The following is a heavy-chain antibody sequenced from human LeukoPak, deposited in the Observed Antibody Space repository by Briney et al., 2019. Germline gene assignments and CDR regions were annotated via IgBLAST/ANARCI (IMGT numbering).Heavy chain of an antibody. D-gene: IGHD2-15*01. CDR2: ISGHAGST. J-gene: IGHJ4*02. CDR3: AKTSLPSVVVVAATPFDY. CDR1: GFTFSSYA. Sequence: GGSLRLSCAASGFTFSSYAMSWVRQAPGKGLDWVSAISGHAGSTYYADSVKGRFTISRDNSKNTLYLQMNSLRAEDTAVYYCAKTSLPSVVVVAATPFDYWGQGTLVTVSS. V-gene: IGHV3-23*01.